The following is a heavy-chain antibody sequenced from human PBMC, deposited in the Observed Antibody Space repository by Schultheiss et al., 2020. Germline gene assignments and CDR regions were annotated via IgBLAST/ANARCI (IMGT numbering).Heavy chain of an antibody. CDR2: ISGSGGST. J-gene: IGHJ4*02. CDR1: GFTFSSYW. D-gene: IGHD3-22*01. V-gene: IGHV3-23*01. Sequence: GALKISCAASGFTFSSYWMHWVRQAPGKGLEWVSAISGSGGSTYYADSVKGRFTISRDNSKNTLYLQMNSLRAEDTAVYYCARDSDGYWGYWGQGTLVTVSS. CDR3: ARDSDGYWGY.